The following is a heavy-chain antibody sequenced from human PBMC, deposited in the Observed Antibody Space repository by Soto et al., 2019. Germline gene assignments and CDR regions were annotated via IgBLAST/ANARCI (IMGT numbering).Heavy chain of an antibody. D-gene: IGHD6-13*01. J-gene: IGHJ5*02. CDR2: IWYDGSNK. V-gene: IGHV3-33*06. CDR1: GFTFSSYG. CDR3: AKEAAAGLIQNWFDP. Sequence: LRLSCAASGFTFSSYGMHWVRQAPGKGLEWVAVIWYDGSNKYYADSVKGRFTISRDNSKNTLYLQMNSLRAEDTAVYYCAKEAAAGLIQNWFDPWGQGTLVTVSS.